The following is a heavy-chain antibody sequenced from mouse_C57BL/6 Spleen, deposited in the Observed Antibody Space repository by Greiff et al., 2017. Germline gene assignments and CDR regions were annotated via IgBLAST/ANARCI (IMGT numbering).Heavy chain of an antibody. CDR1: GYTFTSYW. Sequence: QVQLQQPGTELVKPGASVKLSCKASGYTFTSYWMHWVKQRPGQGLEWIGNINPSNGGTNYNEKFKSKATLTVDKSSSTAYMQLSSLPSEDSAVYYCARLSYYYGSHYAMDYWGQGTSVTVSS. CDR2: INPSNGGT. CDR3: ARLSYYYGSHYAMDY. V-gene: IGHV1-53*01. J-gene: IGHJ4*01. D-gene: IGHD1-1*01.